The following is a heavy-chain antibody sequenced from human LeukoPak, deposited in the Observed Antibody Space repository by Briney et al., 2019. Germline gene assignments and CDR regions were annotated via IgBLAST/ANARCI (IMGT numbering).Heavy chain of an antibody. CDR3: ARDPESGYHYFDY. V-gene: IGHV3-48*01. Sequence: GGSLRLSCAASGFTFSSYSMNWVRQAPGKGLEWVSYVSSGSSTTYYADSVKGRFTISKDNAKNSLFLQMNSLRAEDTAVYYCARDPESGYHYFDYWGQGTLVTVS. CDR2: VSSGSSTT. D-gene: IGHD3-3*01. J-gene: IGHJ4*02. CDR1: GFTFSSYS.